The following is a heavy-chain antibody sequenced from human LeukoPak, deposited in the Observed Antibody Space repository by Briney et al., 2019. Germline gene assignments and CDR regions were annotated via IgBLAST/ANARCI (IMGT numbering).Heavy chain of an antibody. D-gene: IGHD3-3*02. Sequence: GASVKVSCKASGYTFIDYYIHWVRQAPGQGLEYVGWITPKSGDTYSPQRFQGRGTMTRDASISTAYMELSSLRSDDTAVYFCARVRLADERAWAYWGQGTLVTVSS. J-gene: IGHJ4*02. V-gene: IGHV1-2*02. CDR3: ARVRLADERAWAY. CDR1: GYTFIDYY. CDR2: ITPKSGDT.